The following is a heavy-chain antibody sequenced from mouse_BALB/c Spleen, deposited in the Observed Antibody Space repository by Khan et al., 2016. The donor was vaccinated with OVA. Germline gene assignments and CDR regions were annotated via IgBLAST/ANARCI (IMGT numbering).Heavy chain of an antibody. CDR1: GFSLTGYG. CDR2: IWGDGST. D-gene: IGHD2-10*01. J-gene: IGHJ4*01. Sequence: QVQLKESGPGLVAPSQSLSITCTVSGFSLTGYGVNWVRQPPGKGLEWLGMIWGDGSTDYNSVLKSRLSFSKDNSKSHVFLKMNSLQTDDTARYYCARAYYGNYSEAMDYWGQGTSVTVSS. CDR3: ARAYYGNYSEAMDY. V-gene: IGHV2-6-7*01.